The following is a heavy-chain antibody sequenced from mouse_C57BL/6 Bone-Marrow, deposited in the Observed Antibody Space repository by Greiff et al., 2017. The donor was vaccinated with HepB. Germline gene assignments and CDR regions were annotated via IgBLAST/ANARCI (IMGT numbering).Heavy chain of an antibody. CDR2: IDPNSGGT. V-gene: IGHV1-72*01. J-gene: IGHJ2*01. CDR3: ASLGLRRRQYYFDY. D-gene: IGHD2-2*01. CDR1: GYTFTSYW. Sequence: QVQLQQPGAELVKPGASVKLSCKASGYTFTSYWMHWVKQRPGRGLEWIGRIDPNSGGTKYNEKFKSKATLPVDKPSSTAYMQLSSLTSEDSAFYYCASLGLRRRQYYFDYWGQGTTLTVSS.